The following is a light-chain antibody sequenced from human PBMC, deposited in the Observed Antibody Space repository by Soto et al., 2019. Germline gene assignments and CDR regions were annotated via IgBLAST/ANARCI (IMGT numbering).Light chain of an antibody. CDR1: QAISNF. Sequence: DIQMTQSPSSLSASVGDRVTTTCRASQAISNFVAWYQQKPGKVPKVLISAASTLQSGVPSRFSGSGSGTEFTLTISSLQPEDVATYFCQKYDSVPLTFGGGTKVEIK. J-gene: IGKJ4*01. CDR2: AAS. CDR3: QKYDSVPLT. V-gene: IGKV1-27*01.